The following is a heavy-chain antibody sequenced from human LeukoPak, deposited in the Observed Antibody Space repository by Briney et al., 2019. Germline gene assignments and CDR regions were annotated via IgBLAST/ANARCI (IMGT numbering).Heavy chain of an antibody. J-gene: IGHJ6*02. CDR1: GYSFTSYW. V-gene: IGHV5-51*01. CDR3: VRLNRGSAYYYYGMDV. D-gene: IGHD7-27*01. CDR2: IYPGDSDT. Sequence: GESLKISCKGSGYSFTSYWIGWVRQMPGKGLEWMGTIYPGDSDTRYSPSFQGQVTISADKSITTAYLQWSSLKASDTAMYYCVRLNRGSAYYYYGMDVWGQGATVTVSS.